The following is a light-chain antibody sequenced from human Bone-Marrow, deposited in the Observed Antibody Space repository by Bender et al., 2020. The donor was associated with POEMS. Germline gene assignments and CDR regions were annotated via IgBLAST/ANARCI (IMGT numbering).Light chain of an antibody. J-gene: IGLJ3*02. V-gene: IGLV2-23*01. Sequence: QSALTQPASLSGSPGQSITISCTGTSNDVGNYNLVSWYQQHPGKVPKLIIYEGSKRPSGVSNRFSGSKSDNAASLTISGLQTEDEADYYCCSYGGSSTWVFGGGTKLTVL. CDR2: EGS. CDR3: CSYGGSSTWV. CDR1: SNDVGNYNL.